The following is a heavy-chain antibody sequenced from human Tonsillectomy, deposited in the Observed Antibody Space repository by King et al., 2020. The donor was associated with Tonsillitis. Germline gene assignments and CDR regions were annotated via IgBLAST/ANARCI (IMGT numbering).Heavy chain of an antibody. Sequence: VQLVESGGGLVQPGGSLRLSCAASGFTFSNYAMSWVRQSPGKGLEWVSTISGSGSNTYYADYVKGRFTISRDNSKNTQYLQMNSLRAEDTAVYYCAKGGEAVAVWFDPWGQGTLVTVSS. CDR2: ISGSGSNT. CDR3: AKGGEAVAVWFDP. D-gene: IGHD6-19*01. V-gene: IGHV3-23*04. CDR1: GFTFSNYA. J-gene: IGHJ5*02.